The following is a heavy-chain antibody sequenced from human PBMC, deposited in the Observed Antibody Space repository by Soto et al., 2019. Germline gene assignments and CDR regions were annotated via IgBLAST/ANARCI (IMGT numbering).Heavy chain of an antibody. CDR3: ARGGHIAVVTASFDY. CDR2: IHPSGGGT. V-gene: IGHV1-46*02. CDR1: GYTFNTYY. D-gene: IGHD2-21*02. Sequence: QVQLVQSGAEVKKPGASVKVACKPSGYTFNTYYLHWVRQAPGQALEWMGVIHPSGGGTTYAQKFMGRITVTTDTSTTTVCMELSSLRSDDTAVYYCARGGHIAVVTASFDYWGQGTLVTVSS. J-gene: IGHJ4*02.